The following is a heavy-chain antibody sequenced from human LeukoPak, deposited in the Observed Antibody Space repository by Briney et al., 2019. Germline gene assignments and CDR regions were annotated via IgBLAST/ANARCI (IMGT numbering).Heavy chain of an antibody. CDR1: GFTFSRFA. V-gene: IGHV3-23*01. CDR3: AKDRDIILAGHGMDV. J-gene: IGHJ6*02. Sequence: GGSLRLSCEASGFTFSRFAMTWVRQAPGKGLEWVSTIGGLGESTNYAGSVKGRFTISRDNSKNTLYLQMNNLRAEDTAVYYCAKDRDIILAGHGMDVWGQGTTVTVSS. D-gene: IGHD2-15*01. CDR2: IGGLGEST.